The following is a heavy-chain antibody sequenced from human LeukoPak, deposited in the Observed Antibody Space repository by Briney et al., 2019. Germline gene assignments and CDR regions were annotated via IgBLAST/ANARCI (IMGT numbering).Heavy chain of an antibody. CDR1: GFTFSNYA. V-gene: IGHV3-23*01. CDR3: AKRIDTRGSTHYHDY. D-gene: IGHD3-22*01. CDR2: ISFGGGYT. J-gene: IGHJ4*02. Sequence: GGSLRLSCVGYGFTFSNYAMTWVRQAPGKGLERVSSISFGGGYTFYADSVKGHFTISRDKSRRTLYLQMNNLRAEDTALYYCAKRIDTRGSTHYHDYWGQGTLVTVYS.